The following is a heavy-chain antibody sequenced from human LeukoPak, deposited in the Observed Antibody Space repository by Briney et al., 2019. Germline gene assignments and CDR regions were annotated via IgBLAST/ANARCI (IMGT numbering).Heavy chain of an antibody. CDR2: ISSSSNYM. Sequence: GGSLRLSCAASGFTFSSYSINWVRQAPGKGLEWVSSISSSSNYMYYADSVKGRFTISRDNAKNSLYPQMNSLRAEDTAVYYCARSSFVRGVVLYYFDYWGQGNLVNGSS. CDR1: GFTFSSYS. CDR3: ARSSFVRGVVLYYFDY. J-gene: IGHJ4*01. D-gene: IGHD3-10*02. V-gene: IGHV3-21*01.